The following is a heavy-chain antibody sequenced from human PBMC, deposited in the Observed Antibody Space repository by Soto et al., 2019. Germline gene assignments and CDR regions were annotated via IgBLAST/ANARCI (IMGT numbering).Heavy chain of an antibody. CDR3: ARDISSWYSTLNNWFDS. J-gene: IGHJ5*01. D-gene: IGHD6-13*01. V-gene: IGHV1-18*01. CDR1: GYTFTSYG. CDR2: ISAYNGNT. Sequence: ASVKVSCKASGYTFTSYGISWVRQAPGQGLEWMGWISAYNGNTNYAQKLQGRVTMTTDTSTSTAYMELRSLRSDDTAVYYCARDISSWYSTLNNWFDSWGQGTLVTVSS.